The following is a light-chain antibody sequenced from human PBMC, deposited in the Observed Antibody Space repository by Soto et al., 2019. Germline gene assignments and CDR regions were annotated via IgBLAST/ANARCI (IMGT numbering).Light chain of an antibody. Sequence: DIQMTQSPSTLSASVGDRVTITCRASQNISSWLAWYQQKPGKAPNLLIFSASGLERGVPSRFSGSGSGTEFSLSISSLQPDDFATYYCQEYNGNSGLTFGGGTKVEIK. J-gene: IGKJ4*01. CDR1: QNISSW. CDR2: SAS. V-gene: IGKV1-5*03. CDR3: QEYNGNSGLT.